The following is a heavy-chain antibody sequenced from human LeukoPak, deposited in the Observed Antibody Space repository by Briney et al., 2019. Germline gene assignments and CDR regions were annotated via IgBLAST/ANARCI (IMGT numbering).Heavy chain of an antibody. J-gene: IGHJ3*02. Sequence: PSETLSLTCSVSSASLRSYSRSWLRQPAGRGREWVGRIHTSASTEYNPSLKSRVTMSVDTSKNQFSLKLNSVTAADTAVYFCARDDNSEYSDDAFDIWGQGTLVTVSS. CDR2: IHTSAST. CDR3: ARDDNSEYSDDAFDI. CDR1: SASLRSYS. D-gene: IGHD1-26*01. V-gene: IGHV4-4*07.